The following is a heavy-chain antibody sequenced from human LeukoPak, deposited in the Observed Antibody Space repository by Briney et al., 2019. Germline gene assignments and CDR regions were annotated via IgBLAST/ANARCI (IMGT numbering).Heavy chain of an antibody. J-gene: IGHJ4*02. V-gene: IGHV3-23*01. D-gene: IGHD2/OR15-2a*01. CDR2: ISGSGGST. CDR3: EKDYDRAYFPFAS. CDR1: GYTFSTYV. Sequence: GGSLRLSCAASGYTFSTYVMSWVRQAPGKGLEWVSGISGSGGSTFYADSVKGRFTISRDNSKNTLSLQMNSLRAEDTAVYYCEKDYDRAYFPFASGAKGTLVTVPS.